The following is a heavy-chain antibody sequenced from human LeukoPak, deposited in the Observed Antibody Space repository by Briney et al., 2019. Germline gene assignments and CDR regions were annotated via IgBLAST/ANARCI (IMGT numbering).Heavy chain of an antibody. Sequence: PGGSLSLSCAASGFTSSNYWMSWVRQAPGKGLEWVANIIQDGSEKNYVDSVKGRFTISRDNAKNSLYLQMNSLRAEDTAVYYCARDTNSSVRRRLGYMDAWGKGTTVAVSS. D-gene: IGHD3-22*01. J-gene: IGHJ6*03. CDR3: ARDTNSSVRRRLGYMDA. CDR1: GFTSSNYW. CDR2: IIQDGSEK. V-gene: IGHV3-7*01.